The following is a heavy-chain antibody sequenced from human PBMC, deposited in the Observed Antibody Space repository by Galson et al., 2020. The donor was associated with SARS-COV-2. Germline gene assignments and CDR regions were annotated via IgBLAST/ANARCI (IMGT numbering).Heavy chain of an antibody. CDR1: GFTFSSYA. Sequence: SCAASGFTFSSYAMHWVRQAPGKGLEWVAVISYDGSNKYYADSVKGRFTISRDNSKNTLYLQMNSLRAEDTAVYYCARTQQTDAFDIWGQGTMVTVSS. CDR2: ISYDGSNK. J-gene: IGHJ3*02. D-gene: IGHD6-13*01. V-gene: IGHV3-30-3*01. CDR3: ARTQQTDAFDI.